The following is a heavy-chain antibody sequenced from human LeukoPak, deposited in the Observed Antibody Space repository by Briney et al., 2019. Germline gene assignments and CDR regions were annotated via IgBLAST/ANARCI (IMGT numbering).Heavy chain of an antibody. CDR1: GFTFSTYG. D-gene: IGHD3-10*01. J-gene: IGHJ3*01. Sequence: GGSLRLSCAASGFTFSTYGMHWVRQAPGKGLEWVAFIRYDGSNKYYAESVKGRFTISRDNSKNTLYVQMNSLRTEDTAVYYCAKDRYYYGSGSYPIEAFDVWGQGTMVSVS. V-gene: IGHV3-30*02. CDR2: IRYDGSNK. CDR3: AKDRYYYGSGSYPIEAFDV.